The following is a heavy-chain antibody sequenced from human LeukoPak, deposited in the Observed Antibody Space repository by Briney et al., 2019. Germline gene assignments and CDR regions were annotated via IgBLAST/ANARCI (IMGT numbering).Heavy chain of an antibody. CDR1: GYTFTGYY. Sequence: ASVKVSCKASGYTFTGYYMHWVRQAPGQGLEWMGWINPNSGGTNYAQKFQGRVTMTRDTSISTAYMELSRLRSDDTAVYYCARGPLYCSGGSCYSRWFDPWGQEPWSPSPQ. CDR3: ARGPLYCSGGSCYSRWFDP. V-gene: IGHV1-2*02. D-gene: IGHD2-15*01. CDR2: INPNSGGT. J-gene: IGHJ5*02.